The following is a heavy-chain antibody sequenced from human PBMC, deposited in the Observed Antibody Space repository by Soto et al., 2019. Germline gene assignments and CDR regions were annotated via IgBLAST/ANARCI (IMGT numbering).Heavy chain of an antibody. CDR2: IDPSDSYT. CDR1: GYSFTSYW. CDR3: ASPKDGYCSGGSCYHYYGMDV. Sequence: LKISCKGSGYSFTSYWISWVRQMPGKGLEWMGRIDPSDSYTNYSPSFQGHVTISADKSISTAYLQWSSLKASDTAMYYCASPKDGYCSGGSCYHYYGMDVWGQGTTVTVSS. V-gene: IGHV5-10-1*01. J-gene: IGHJ6*02. D-gene: IGHD2-15*01.